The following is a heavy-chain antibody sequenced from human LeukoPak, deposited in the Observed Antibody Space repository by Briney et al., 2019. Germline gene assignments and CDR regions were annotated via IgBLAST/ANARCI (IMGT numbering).Heavy chain of an antibody. Sequence: SETLSLTCTVSGGSMSSYYWSRIRQPPGKGLEWIGYIFYSGSTNYNPSLKSRVTLSVDTSKNQFSLKLGPVTAADTAVYYCARQPYMLGAYYFDYWGQGTLVTVSS. J-gene: IGHJ4*02. V-gene: IGHV4-59*08. D-gene: IGHD1-26*01. CDR2: IFYSGST. CDR1: GGSMSSYY. CDR3: ARQPYMLGAYYFDY.